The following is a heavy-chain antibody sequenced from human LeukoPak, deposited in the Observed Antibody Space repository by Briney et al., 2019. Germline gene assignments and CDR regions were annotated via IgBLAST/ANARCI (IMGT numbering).Heavy chain of an antibody. Sequence: PGRSLRLSCAASGFTFSSYAMHWVRQAPGKGLEWVAVISYDGSNKYYADSVKGRFTISRDNSKNTLYLQMNSLRAEDTAVYYCARPYCSSTSCTQAYYYYMDVWGKGTTVTVSS. CDR3: ARPYCSSTSCTQAYYYYMDV. V-gene: IGHV3-30-3*01. CDR2: ISYDGSNK. CDR1: GFTFSSYA. D-gene: IGHD2-2*01. J-gene: IGHJ6*03.